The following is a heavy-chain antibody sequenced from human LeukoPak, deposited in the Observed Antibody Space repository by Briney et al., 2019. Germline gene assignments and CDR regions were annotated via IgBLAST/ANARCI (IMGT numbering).Heavy chain of an antibody. CDR3: ARGLSYYDYVWGSYRRGGDWFDP. D-gene: IGHD3-16*01. Sequence: ASVKVSCKASGYTFTGYYMHWVRQAPGQGLEWMGWINPNSGGTNYAQKFQGRVTMTRDTSISTAYMELSRLRSDDTAVYYCARGLSYYDYVWGSYRRGGDWFDPWGQGTLVTVSS. CDR1: GYTFTGYY. CDR2: INPNSGGT. J-gene: IGHJ5*02. V-gene: IGHV1-2*02.